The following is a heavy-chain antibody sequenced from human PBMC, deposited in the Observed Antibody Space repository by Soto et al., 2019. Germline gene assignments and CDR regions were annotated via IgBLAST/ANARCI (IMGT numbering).Heavy chain of an antibody. Sequence: QVQLVESGGGVFQPGRSLRLSCAASGFTFSSYAMHWVRQAPGKGLEWVAVISYDGSNKYYADSVKGRFTISRANSKNPLDVQMHSLRAEDTAVYYWARARSYCSSTSCSPCFDYWGEGTLVTVAA. CDR3: ARARSYCSSTSCSPCFDY. CDR2: ISYDGSNK. J-gene: IGHJ4*02. D-gene: IGHD2-2*01. CDR1: GFTFSSYA. V-gene: IGHV3-30-3*01.